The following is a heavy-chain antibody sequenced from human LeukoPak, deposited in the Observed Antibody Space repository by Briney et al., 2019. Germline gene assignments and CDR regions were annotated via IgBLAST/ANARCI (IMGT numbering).Heavy chain of an antibody. V-gene: IGHV3-21*01. CDR3: ARSGTDFWSGNPFDY. Sequence: PGGSLRLSCAASGFTFSDYSMNWVRQAPGKGLEWVSSISSSSSYIYYADSVKGRFTTSRDNAKNSLSLQMNSLRAEDTAVFYCARSGTDFWSGNPFDYWGQGTLVTVSS. CDR1: GFTFSDYS. CDR2: ISSSSSYI. J-gene: IGHJ4*02. D-gene: IGHD3-3*01.